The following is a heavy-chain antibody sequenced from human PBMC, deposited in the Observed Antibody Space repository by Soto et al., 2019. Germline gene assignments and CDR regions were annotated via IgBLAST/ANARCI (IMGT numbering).Heavy chain of an antibody. J-gene: IGHJ4*02. CDR2: ISAYNHYK. CDR1: GYTFSTYG. D-gene: IGHD1-26*01. CDR3: ARVGPSREVPYPFEY. V-gene: IGHV1-18*01. Sequence: QVDLVQSGPEVRKPGASVNVSCKASGYTFSTYGISWVRQAPGQGLEWMGWISAYNHYKNYAQKFQDRVTMTTDTSTNTAYMELRSLTSGDTAMYFCARVGPSREVPYPFEYWGQGTLVTVSS.